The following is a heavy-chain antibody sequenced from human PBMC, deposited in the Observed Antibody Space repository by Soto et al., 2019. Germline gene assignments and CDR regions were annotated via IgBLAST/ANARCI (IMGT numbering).Heavy chain of an antibody. CDR1: GYNFTNYW. Sequence: GESLKLSCKGSGYNFTNYWIGWVRQMPGKGLEWMGIIYPGDSDTRYSPSFQGLVTISADKSISAAYLRWSSLKASDTAIYYCASQEGATVLFYYGMDVWGQGTTVTVSS. CDR3: ASQEGATVLFYYGMDV. CDR2: IYPGDSDT. D-gene: IGHD1-26*01. J-gene: IGHJ6*02. V-gene: IGHV5-51*01.